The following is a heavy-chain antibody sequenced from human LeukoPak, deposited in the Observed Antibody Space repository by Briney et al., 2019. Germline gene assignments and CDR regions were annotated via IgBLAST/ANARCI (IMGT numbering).Heavy chain of an antibody. CDR3: ARLYYDRSSYYYYFDY. D-gene: IGHD3-22*01. V-gene: IGHV4-59*08. CDR1: GGSISGYH. Sequence: SETLSLTCTVSGGSISGYHWSWIRQPPGKGLEWIGYIYYSGSTNYNPSLESRVTISVDTSKSQFSLKVSSVTAADTAVYYCARLYYDRSSYYYYFDYWGRGTLVTVPS. J-gene: IGHJ4*02. CDR2: IYYSGST.